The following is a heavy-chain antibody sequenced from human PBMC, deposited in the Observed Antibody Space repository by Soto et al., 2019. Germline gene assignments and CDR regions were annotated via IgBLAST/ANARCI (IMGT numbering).Heavy chain of an antibody. CDR1: GFTFSSYA. D-gene: IGHD5-18*01. Sequence: GGSLRLSCAASGFTFSSYAMSWVRQAPGKGLEWVSAISGSGGSTYYADSVKGRFTISRDNSKNTLYLQMNSLRAEDTAVYYCAKASGRYSYGPARYFDYWGQGTLVTVSS. J-gene: IGHJ4*02. V-gene: IGHV3-23*01. CDR2: ISGSGGST. CDR3: AKASGRYSYGPARYFDY.